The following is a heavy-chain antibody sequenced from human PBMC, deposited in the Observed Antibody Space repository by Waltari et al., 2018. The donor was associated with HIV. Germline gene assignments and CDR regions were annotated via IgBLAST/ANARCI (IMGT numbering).Heavy chain of an antibody. Sequence: EVQLVESGGGLIQPGGSLRLSCAASGFTFSSYSIHWVRQAPGKGLEWISYITRDSGIRSYSDSVKGRFTISRDNAKNSLYLQMSSLRDDDTGTYYCVRDLDWGFDYWGQGTLVTVSS. D-gene: IGHD3-9*01. CDR2: ITRDSGIR. CDR3: VRDLDWGFDY. J-gene: IGHJ4*02. CDR1: GFTFSSYS. V-gene: IGHV3-48*02.